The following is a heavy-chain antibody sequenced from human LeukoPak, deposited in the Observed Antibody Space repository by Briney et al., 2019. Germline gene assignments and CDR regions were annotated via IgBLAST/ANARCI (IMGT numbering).Heavy chain of an antibody. D-gene: IGHD3-10*01. CDR1: GFTFSCYA. CDR3: ARDRSIRITTSDRSFEY. J-gene: IGHJ4*02. CDR2: ITYDGSNK. V-gene: IGHV3-30-3*01. Sequence: GRSLRLSCAASGFTFSCYAMHWVRQAPGKGLEWVAVITYDGSNKYYADSVKGRFSISRDDSKNTLYLQMDSLRAEDTAVYYCARDRSIRITTSDRSFEYWGQGILLTVSS.